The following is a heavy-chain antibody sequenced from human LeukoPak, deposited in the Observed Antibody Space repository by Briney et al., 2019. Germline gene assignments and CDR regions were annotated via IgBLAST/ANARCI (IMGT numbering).Heavy chain of an antibody. CDR2: INPNSGGT. V-gene: IGHV1-2*04. J-gene: IGHJ3*02. CDR1: GYTFTGYY. Sequence: ASVKVSCKASGYTFTGYYMHWVRQAPGQGLEWMGWINPNSGGTNYAQKFQGWVTMTRDTSISTAYMELSRLRSDDTAVYYCARGSQTRPRGSGYSGYDAVEAFDIWGQGTMVTVSS. CDR3: ARGSQTRPRGSGYSGYDAVEAFDI. D-gene: IGHD5-12*01.